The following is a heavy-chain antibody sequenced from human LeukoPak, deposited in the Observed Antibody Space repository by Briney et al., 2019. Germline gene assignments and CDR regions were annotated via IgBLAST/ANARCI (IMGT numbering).Heavy chain of an antibody. Sequence: SVKVYCKDSGGTFSSYAISWVRQSPGHGLEWMGGIIPIFGTANYAQKFQGRVTITTDESTSTAYMELSSLRSEDTAVYYCARELVEMAEKEGYFDYWGQGTLVTVSS. CDR3: ARELVEMAEKEGYFDY. D-gene: IGHD5-24*01. J-gene: IGHJ4*02. CDR2: IIPIFGTA. V-gene: IGHV1-69*05. CDR1: GGTFSSYA.